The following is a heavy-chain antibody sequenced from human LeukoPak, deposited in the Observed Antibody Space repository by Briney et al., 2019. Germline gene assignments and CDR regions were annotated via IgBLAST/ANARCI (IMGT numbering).Heavy chain of an antibody. Sequence: SETLSLTCTVSGYSISSGYYWGWIRQPPGKGLEWIGNIYHSGSTYYNPSLKSRVTISVDTSKNQFSLKLSSVTAADTAIYYCARPRPGGSLGYWGRGTLVTVSS. CDR1: GYSISSGYY. CDR2: IYHSGST. V-gene: IGHV4-38-2*02. J-gene: IGHJ2*01. D-gene: IGHD3-16*01. CDR3: ARPRPGGSLGY.